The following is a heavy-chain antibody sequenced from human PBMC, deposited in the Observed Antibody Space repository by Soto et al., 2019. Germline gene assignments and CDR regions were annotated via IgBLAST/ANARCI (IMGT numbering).Heavy chain of an antibody. CDR2: IWYDGSKK. D-gene: IGHD3-22*01. Sequence: QVQLVESGGGVVQPGRSLRLSCAASGFTFSSYGMHWVRQAPGKGLEWVAIIWYDGSKKYYADSVKGRFTISRDNSKNTLYLQMNSLRAEDTAVYYCARDPFGYYDSSGYPALHFDNWGQGTLVTVSS. CDR1: GFTFSSYG. V-gene: IGHV3-33*01. J-gene: IGHJ4*02. CDR3: ARDPFGYYDSSGYPALHFDN.